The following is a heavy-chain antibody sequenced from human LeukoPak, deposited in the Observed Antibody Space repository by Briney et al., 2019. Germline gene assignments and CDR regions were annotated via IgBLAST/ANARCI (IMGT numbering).Heavy chain of an antibody. CDR2: INHSGST. CDR3: ARDGADVYGRAFDY. Sequence: SETLSLTCAVYGGSFSGYYWSWIRQPPGKGLEWIGEINHSGSTNYNPSLKSRVTISVDTSKNQFSLKLTSVTAADTAVYFCARDGADVYGRAFDYWGQGTLVSVSS. D-gene: IGHD3-10*01. V-gene: IGHV4-34*01. J-gene: IGHJ4*02. CDR1: GGSFSGYY.